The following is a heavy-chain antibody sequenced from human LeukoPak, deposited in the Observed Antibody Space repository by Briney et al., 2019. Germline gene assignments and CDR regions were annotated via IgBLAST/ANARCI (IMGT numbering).Heavy chain of an antibody. CDR2: IYTSGST. J-gene: IGHJ6*03. CDR1: GGFFSGYY. D-gene: IGHD3-10*01. CDR3: AREGSDYYGSGSYYRSYYYYMDV. Sequence: SETLSLTCAVYGGFFSGYYWSWIRQPAGKGLEWIGRIYTSGSTNYNPSLKSRVTMSVDTSKNQFSLKLSSVTAADTAVYYCAREGSDYYGSGSYYRSYYYYMDVWGKGTTVTISS. V-gene: IGHV4-4*07.